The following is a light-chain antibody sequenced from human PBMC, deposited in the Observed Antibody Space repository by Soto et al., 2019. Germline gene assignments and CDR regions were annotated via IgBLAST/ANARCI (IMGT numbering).Light chain of an antibody. CDR3: QQYNDWPKT. CDR2: GAS. Sequence: TQSPGDLSLTPAERATLSCMASHTDSRNLAWYQQKPGQAPRLLIYGASTRATGIPARFSGSGSETEFTLTISSLQAEDVAVYHCQQYNDWPKTFGHGAKVDIK. V-gene: IGKV3-15*01. J-gene: IGKJ1*01. CDR1: HTDSRN.